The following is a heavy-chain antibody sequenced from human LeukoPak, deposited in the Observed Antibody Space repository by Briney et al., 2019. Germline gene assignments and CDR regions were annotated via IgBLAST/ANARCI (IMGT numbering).Heavy chain of an antibody. D-gene: IGHD3-22*01. CDR1: AGSINSGDYY. V-gene: IGHV4-61*02. CDR2: IYSPGT. Sequence: PSETLSLTCTVSAGSINSGDYYWSWIRQPAGKGLEWIGRIYSPGTNYNYNPSLKSRVTISIDTSKNQFSLKLTSVAAADTAVYYCARGIGTSYDSSRDAFDIWGQGTMVTFSS. J-gene: IGHJ3*02. CDR3: ARGIGTSYDSSRDAFDI.